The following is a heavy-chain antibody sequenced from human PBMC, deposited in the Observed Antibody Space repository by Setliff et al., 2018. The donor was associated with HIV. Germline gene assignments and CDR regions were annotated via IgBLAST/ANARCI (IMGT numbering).Heavy chain of an antibody. Sequence: SETLSLTCNVSGGSISSHYWNWIRQPPGGGLEWIGYISASGNTKYSPTLQSRVTLSVNPSNNQFSLNLTSVTAADTAVYYCARRKSGSSYRFFNYWGLGSLVTVSS. CDR1: GGSISSHY. CDR3: ARRKSGSSYRFFNY. V-gene: IGHV4-4*09. CDR2: ISASGNT. J-gene: IGHJ4*02. D-gene: IGHD3-16*02.